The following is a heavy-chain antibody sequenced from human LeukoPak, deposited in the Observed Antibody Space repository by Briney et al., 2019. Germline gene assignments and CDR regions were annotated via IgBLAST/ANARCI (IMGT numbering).Heavy chain of an antibody. Sequence: ASVKVSCKASGYTFTSCGISWVRQAPGQGLEWMGWISAYNGNTNYAQKLQGRVTMTTDTSTSTAYMELRSLRSDDTAVYYCARDLREYSSSSADYWGQGTLVTVSS. CDR3: ARDLREYSSSSADY. V-gene: IGHV1-18*01. D-gene: IGHD6-6*01. CDR2: ISAYNGNT. CDR1: GYTFTSCG. J-gene: IGHJ4*02.